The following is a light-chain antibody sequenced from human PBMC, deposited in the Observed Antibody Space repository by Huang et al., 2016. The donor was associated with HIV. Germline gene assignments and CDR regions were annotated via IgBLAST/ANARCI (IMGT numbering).Light chain of an antibody. V-gene: IGKV1-33*01. CDR1: QDISNF. CDR3: QQYDNLPLT. J-gene: IGKJ4*01. CDR2: DAS. Sequence: QMTQSPSSLSASVGDRVTITCQASQDISNFLNWYQQKPGKAPKLLIYDASNLETGVPSRFSGSGSGTDFTFTISSLQPEDIATYYCQQYDNLPLTFGGGTKVVIK.